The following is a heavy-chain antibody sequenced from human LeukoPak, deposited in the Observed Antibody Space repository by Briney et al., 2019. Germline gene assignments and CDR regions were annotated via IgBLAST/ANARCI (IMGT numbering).Heavy chain of an antibody. V-gene: IGHV4-30-2*01. CDR2: IYHSGST. J-gene: IGHJ6*03. CDR1: GGSISSGAYY. CDR3: ARGPPPETMGYYYMDV. Sequence: PSETLSLTCTVSGGSISSGAYYWSWIRQPPGKGLEWIGYIYHSGSTYYNPSLKSRVTISVDRSKNQFSLKLSSVTAADTAVYYCARGPPPETMGYYYMDVWGKGTTVTVSS. D-gene: IGHD1-1*01.